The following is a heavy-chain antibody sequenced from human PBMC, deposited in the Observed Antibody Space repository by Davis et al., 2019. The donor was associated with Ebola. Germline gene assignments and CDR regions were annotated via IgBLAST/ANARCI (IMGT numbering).Heavy chain of an antibody. Sequence: HTGGSLRLSCAASGFTFRSYYMPWVRQVSGKGLVWVSGIDPDGSRVSYADSVKGRFTISRDNAKYTVYLQMNSLRAEDTAEYYCATLSYGMDVWGQGTTVTVSS. CDR1: GFTFRSYY. CDR2: IDPDGSRV. J-gene: IGHJ6*02. V-gene: IGHV3-74*01. CDR3: ATLSYGMDV.